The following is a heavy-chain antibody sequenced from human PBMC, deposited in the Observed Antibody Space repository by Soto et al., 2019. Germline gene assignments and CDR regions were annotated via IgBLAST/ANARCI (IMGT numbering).Heavy chain of an antibody. D-gene: IGHD6-6*01. CDR3: AGELSSVHAFDI. CDR1: GGSISSGGYY. J-gene: IGHJ3*02. CDR2: IYYSGST. V-gene: IGHV4-31*03. Sequence: QVQLQESGPGLVKPSQTLSLTCTVSGGSISSGGYYWSWIRQHPGKGLEWIGYIYYSGSTYYNPSLKSRVNISVEASKNQFSLKLSSVTAAETAVYYCAGELSSVHAFDIWGQGTMVTVSS.